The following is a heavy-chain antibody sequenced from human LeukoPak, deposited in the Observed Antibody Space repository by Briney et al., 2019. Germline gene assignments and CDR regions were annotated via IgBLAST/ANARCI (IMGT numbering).Heavy chain of an antibody. D-gene: IGHD2-2*01. J-gene: IGHJ6*02. Sequence: ASVKVSCKASGYTFTSYGISWVRQAPGQGLEWMGWISAYNGNTNYAQKLQGRVTMTTDTSTSTAYMELRSLRSDDTAVYYCARVGLGYCSSTSCYEDGMDVWGQGTTVTVS. CDR1: GYTFTSYG. CDR2: ISAYNGNT. V-gene: IGHV1-18*01. CDR3: ARVGLGYCSSTSCYEDGMDV.